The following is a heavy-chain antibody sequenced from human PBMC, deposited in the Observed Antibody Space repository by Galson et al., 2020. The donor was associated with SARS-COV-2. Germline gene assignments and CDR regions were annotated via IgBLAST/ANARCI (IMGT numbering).Heavy chain of an antibody. Sequence: ASVKVSCKASGYTFTGYYMHWVRQAPGQGLEWMGWINPNSGGTNYAQKFQGRVTMTRDTSISTAYMELSRLRSDDTAVYYCARYSTPYSSSFEYFQHWGQGTLVTVSS. CDR1: GYTFTGYY. CDR2: INPNSGGT. CDR3: ARYSTPYSSSFEYFQH. V-gene: IGHV1-2*02. J-gene: IGHJ1*01. D-gene: IGHD6-6*01.